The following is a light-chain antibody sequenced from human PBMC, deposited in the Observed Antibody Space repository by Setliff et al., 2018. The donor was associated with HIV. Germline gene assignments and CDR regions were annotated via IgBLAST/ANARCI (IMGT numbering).Light chain of an antibody. J-gene: IGLJ1*01. Sequence: SVLTQPASVSGSPGQSITISCTGSSSDIGSYDSISWYQQLPGKAPEVVIFDVTSWPSGVSVRFSGSKSGNTASLTISGLQAEDEGDYYCSSSTASAPYVFGTGTRSPS. CDR2: DVT. CDR3: SSSTASAPYV. V-gene: IGLV2-14*01. CDR1: SSDIGSYDS.